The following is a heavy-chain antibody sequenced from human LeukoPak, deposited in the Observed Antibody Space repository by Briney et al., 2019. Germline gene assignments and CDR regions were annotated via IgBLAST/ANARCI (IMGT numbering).Heavy chain of an antibody. V-gene: IGHV3-48*04. CDR2: ITSSGRAI. D-gene: IGHD6-19*01. Sequence: GGSLILSCAASGFSFSSYSMNWVRQAPGKGLEWLSYITSSGRAIYYADSVKGRFTISRDNAKNSLYLQMNSLRAEDTAVYYCARDQIGPVAGTDYWGQGTLVTVSS. CDR1: GFSFSSYS. J-gene: IGHJ4*02. CDR3: ARDQIGPVAGTDY.